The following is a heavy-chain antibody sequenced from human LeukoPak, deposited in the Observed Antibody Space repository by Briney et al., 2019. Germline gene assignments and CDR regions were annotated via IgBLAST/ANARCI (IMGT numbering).Heavy chain of an antibody. J-gene: IGHJ4*02. D-gene: IGHD1-26*01. Sequence: SGGSLRLSCAASGFTFSSYAMSWVRQAPGKGLEWVSAISGSGGSTYYADSVKGRFTISREDAKNYFFLQMNSLRAGDTAVYFCAALGESIYWGQGTLVTVSS. CDR2: ISGSGGST. V-gene: IGHV3-23*01. CDR1: GFTFSSYA. CDR3: AALGESIY.